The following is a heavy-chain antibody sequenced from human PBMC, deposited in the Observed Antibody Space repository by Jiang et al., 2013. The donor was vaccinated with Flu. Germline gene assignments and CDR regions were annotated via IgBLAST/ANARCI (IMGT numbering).Heavy chain of an antibody. CDR2: IYSSGST. D-gene: IGHD1-26*01. Sequence: GPGLVKPSETLSLTCTVSGGSISSYYWSWIRQPPGKGLEWIGYIYSSGSTNYNPSLKTRVTISADTSKNQFSLKLSSVTAADTAVYYCAQSGNYYYFDYWGQGTLVTVSS. CDR3: AQSGNYYYFDY. V-gene: IGHV4-59*01. CDR1: GGSISSYY. J-gene: IGHJ4*02.